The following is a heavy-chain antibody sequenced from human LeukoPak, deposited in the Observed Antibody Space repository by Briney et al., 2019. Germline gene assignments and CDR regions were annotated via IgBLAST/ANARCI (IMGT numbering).Heavy chain of an antibody. J-gene: IGHJ4*02. Sequence: GGSLRLSCAAFGFTFRNYAMNWVRQAPGKGLEWVSSISGSGSSTFYADSVKGRFTISRDNSKNTLYLQMSSLSAEDTAVYYCAKGGSYTLTGYAPFDYWGQGTLVTVPS. CDR2: ISGSGSST. D-gene: IGHD3-9*01. CDR1: GFTFRNYA. CDR3: AKGGSYTLTGYAPFDY. V-gene: IGHV3-23*01.